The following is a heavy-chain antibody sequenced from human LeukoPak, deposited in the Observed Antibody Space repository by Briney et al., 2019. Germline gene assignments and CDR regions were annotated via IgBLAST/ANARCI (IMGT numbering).Heavy chain of an antibody. CDR1: GFTFDDYG. J-gene: IGHJ6*02. V-gene: IGHV3-20*04. Sequence: GGSLSLSCAASGFTFDDYGMSWVRQAPGKGLEWVSGINWNGGSTGYADSVKGRFTISRDTAKNSLYLQMNSLRAEDTAVYYCARVKRGRAAAGTYYYYGMDVWGQGTTVTVSS. D-gene: IGHD6-13*01. CDR3: ARVKRGRAAAGTYYYYGMDV. CDR2: INWNGGST.